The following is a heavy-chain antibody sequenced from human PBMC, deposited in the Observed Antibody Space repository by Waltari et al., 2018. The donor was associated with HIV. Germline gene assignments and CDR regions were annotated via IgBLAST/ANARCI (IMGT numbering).Heavy chain of an antibody. J-gene: IGHJ4*02. CDR3: ARARGYSSGPESA. CDR1: GFIFSSYE. V-gene: IGHV3-48*03. D-gene: IGHD6-19*01. CDR2: ISGSGNGI. Sequence: VQLVESGGGLVRPGESLRLSCAASGFIFSSYEMNRVRQAPGKGLEWVAYISGSGNGIYYADSVKGRFTISRDNAKSSLYLQMNSLRAEDTAIYYCARARGYSSGPESAWGQGTLVTVSS.